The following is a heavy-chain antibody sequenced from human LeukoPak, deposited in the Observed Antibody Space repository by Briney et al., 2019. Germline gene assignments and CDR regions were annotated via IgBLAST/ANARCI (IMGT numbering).Heavy chain of an antibody. D-gene: IGHD3-3*01. CDR2: IYYSGST. CDR1: GGSISSYY. Sequence: SETLSLTCTVSGGSISSYYWGWIRQPPGKGLEWIGSIYYSGSTYYNPSLKSRVTISVDTSKNQFSLKLSSVTAADTAVYYCARDTISPYYYYMDVWGKGTTVTVSS. V-gene: IGHV4-39*07. CDR3: ARDTISPYYYYMDV. J-gene: IGHJ6*03.